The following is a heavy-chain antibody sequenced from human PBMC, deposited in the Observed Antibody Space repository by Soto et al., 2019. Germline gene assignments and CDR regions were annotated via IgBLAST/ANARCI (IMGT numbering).Heavy chain of an antibody. Sequence: QVQLVQSGAEVKKPGSSVKVSCKASGGTFSSYAITWVRQAPGQGLEWMGGIIPIFGTANYAQKFQARVPNTADESTSTAYIELSSLRSEDTSVYYCARDRGPSSGYYPYWFDPWGQGTLVTVSS. CDR1: GGTFSSYA. CDR2: IIPIFGTA. CDR3: ARDRGPSSGYYPYWFDP. J-gene: IGHJ5*02. V-gene: IGHV1-69*12. D-gene: IGHD3-22*01.